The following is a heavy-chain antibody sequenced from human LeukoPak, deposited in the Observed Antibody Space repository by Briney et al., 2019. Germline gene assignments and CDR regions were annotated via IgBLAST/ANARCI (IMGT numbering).Heavy chain of an antibody. Sequence: PGGSLRLTCAASGFTFSSYAMSWVRQPPARGLEWVSAISGSGGSTYYAESVKGRFTISRDNSKYTLYLQMNSSRAKDTDVYYCAKDQLWWGQWLVPTAFDYWGQGTLVTVSS. V-gene: IGHV3-23*01. CDR3: AKDQLWWGQWLVPTAFDY. CDR1: GFTFSSYA. D-gene: IGHD6-19*01. CDR2: ISGSGGST. J-gene: IGHJ4*02.